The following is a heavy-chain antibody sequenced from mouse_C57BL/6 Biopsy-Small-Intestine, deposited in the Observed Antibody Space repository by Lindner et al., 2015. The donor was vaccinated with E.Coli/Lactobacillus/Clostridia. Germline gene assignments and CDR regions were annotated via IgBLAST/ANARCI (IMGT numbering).Heavy chain of an antibody. V-gene: IGHV1-85*01. CDR2: LYPRDGTT. Sequence: VQLQESGPELVRPGASVKLSCKASGFTFTNYDINWVIQRPGQGLEWIGWLYPRDGTTKYNEKFKGKATLTVDTSSSTAYMELHSLTSEDSAVYFCARGGLYYGNYFFDYWGQGTTLTVSS. CDR1: GFTFTNYD. CDR3: ARGGLYYGNYFFDY. D-gene: IGHD2-1*01. J-gene: IGHJ2*01.